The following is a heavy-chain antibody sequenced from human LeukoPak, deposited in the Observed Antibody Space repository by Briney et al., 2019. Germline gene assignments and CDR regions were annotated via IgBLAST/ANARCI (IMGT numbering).Heavy chain of an antibody. CDR3: AKADSGRYYYFDD. CDR2: ISGSGSTT. D-gene: IGHD1-26*01. CDR1: GFTFSSYA. J-gene: IGHJ4*02. V-gene: IGHV3-23*01. Sequence: PGGSLRLSCTTSGFTFSSYAMSWVRQAPGKGLEWVSTISGSGSTTYYADSVKGRFTISRDNSKNTLSLQMNSLRAEDTAVYYCAKADSGRYYYFDDWGQGTLVTVSS.